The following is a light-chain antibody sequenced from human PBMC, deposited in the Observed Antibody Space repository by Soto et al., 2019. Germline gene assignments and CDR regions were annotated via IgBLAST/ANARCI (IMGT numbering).Light chain of an antibody. CDR2: GAS. CDR1: QSVSRN. J-gene: IGKJ5*01. Sequence: ETVMTQSPATLSVSPGETVALSCRASQSVSRNLAWYQQRPGQAPRLLIYGASTRATGIPARFSGSGSGTEFTLTISSLQSEDFALYYCQHYNNWPPITFGQGTRLEIK. V-gene: IGKV3-15*01. CDR3: QHYNNWPPIT.